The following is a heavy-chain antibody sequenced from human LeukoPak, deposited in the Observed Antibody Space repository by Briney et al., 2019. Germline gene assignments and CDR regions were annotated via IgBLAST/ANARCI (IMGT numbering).Heavy chain of an antibody. V-gene: IGHV4-4*07. Sequence: SETLSLTCTVSGGSISSYYWSWIRQPAGKGLEWIGRIYASGSTNYNPSLKSRVTMSVDTSKNQFSLKLSSVTAADTAVYYCASHMNSSSSVDWFDPWGQGTLVTVSS. CDR3: ASHMNSSSSVDWFDP. CDR1: GGSISSYY. J-gene: IGHJ5*02. CDR2: IYASGST. D-gene: IGHD6-6*01.